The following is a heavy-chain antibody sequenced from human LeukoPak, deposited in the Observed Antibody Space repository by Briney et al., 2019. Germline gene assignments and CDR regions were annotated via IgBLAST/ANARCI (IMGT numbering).Heavy chain of an antibody. CDR3: ARDGIEYSSSGMTGWFDP. CDR2: INPNSGGT. Sequence: EASVKVSCKASGYTFTGYYMHWVRQAPGQGLEWMGWINPNSGGTNYAQKFQGRVTMTRDTSISTAYMELSRLRSDDTAVYYCARDGIEYSSSGMTGWFDPWGQGTLVTVSS. J-gene: IGHJ5*02. D-gene: IGHD6-6*01. V-gene: IGHV1-2*02. CDR1: GYTFTGYY.